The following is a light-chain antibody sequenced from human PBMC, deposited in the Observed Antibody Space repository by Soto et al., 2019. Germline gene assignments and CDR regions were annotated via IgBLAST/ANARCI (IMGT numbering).Light chain of an antibody. CDR2: KAL. CDR3: QQYKSFSS. Sequence: DIQMTQSPSTLSASVGDRVTITCRASQSISSWLAWYQQKPGRPPKLLIYKALDLEDGVPSRFSATGFGTDFTLTISGLQADDFATYYCQQYKSFSSFGPGTRV. J-gene: IGKJ3*01. CDR1: QSISSW. V-gene: IGKV1-5*03.